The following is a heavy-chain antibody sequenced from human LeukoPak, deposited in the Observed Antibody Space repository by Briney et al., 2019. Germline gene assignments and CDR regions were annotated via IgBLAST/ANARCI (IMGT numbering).Heavy chain of an antibody. J-gene: IGHJ3*02. CDR3: ARDYYDSSGPLPRAFDI. CDR2: ISAYNGNT. D-gene: IGHD3-22*01. Sequence: ASVKVSCKASGYTFTSYGISWVRQAPGQGLEWMGWISAYNGNTNYAQKLQGRVTMTTDTSTSTAYMELSSLRSEDTAVYYCARDYYDSSGPLPRAFDIWGQGTMVTVSS. V-gene: IGHV1-18*01. CDR1: GYTFTSYG.